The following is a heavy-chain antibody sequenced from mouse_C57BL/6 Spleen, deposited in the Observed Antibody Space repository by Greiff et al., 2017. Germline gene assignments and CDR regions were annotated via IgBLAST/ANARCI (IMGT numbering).Heavy chain of an antibody. V-gene: IGHV2-2*01. CDR1: GFSLTSYG. CDR3: ARNGDYDDGYAMDY. Sequence: VQLQESGPGLVQPSQSLSITCTVSGFSLTSYGVHWVRQSPGKGLEWLGVIWSGGSTDYNAAFISRLSISKDNSKSHVFFKMNSLQSDDTAIYYCARNGDYDDGYAMDYWGQGTSVTVSS. J-gene: IGHJ4*01. CDR2: IWSGGST. D-gene: IGHD2-4*01.